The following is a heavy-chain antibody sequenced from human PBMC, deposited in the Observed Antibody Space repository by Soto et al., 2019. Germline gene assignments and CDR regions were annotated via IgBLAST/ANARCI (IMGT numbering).Heavy chain of an antibody. V-gene: IGHV5-51*01. CDR3: ARRISWYYFDS. D-gene: IGHD1-1*01. CDR2: IFPDDSDV. CDR1: GYSFNRYW. J-gene: IGHJ4*02. Sequence: GESLKISCKASGYSFNRYWIGWVRQMPGQGLEWMGVIFPDDSDVRHSPAFRGQVTISADKSINTVYLQYTGLKASDTATYYCARRISWYYFDSWGQGTPVTVSS.